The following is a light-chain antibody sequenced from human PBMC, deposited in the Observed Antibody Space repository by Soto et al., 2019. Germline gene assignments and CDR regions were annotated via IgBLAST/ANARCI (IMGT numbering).Light chain of an antibody. CDR1: QSVSNY. CDR3: QQYGSSLT. V-gene: IGKV3-20*01. Sequence: EFVLTQSPSTLSLSPGERATLSCRASQSVSNYLAWYQKKPGQAPRLLIYDASNRATGVPDRFSGSGSGTDFTLTISRLEPEDFAVYYCQQYGSSLTFGGGTKVDIK. CDR2: DAS. J-gene: IGKJ4*01.